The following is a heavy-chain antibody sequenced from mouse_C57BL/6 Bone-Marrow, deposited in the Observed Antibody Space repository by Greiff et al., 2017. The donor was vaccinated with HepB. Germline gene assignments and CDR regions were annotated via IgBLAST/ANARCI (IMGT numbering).Heavy chain of an antibody. D-gene: IGHD2-5*01. J-gene: IGHJ1*03. CDR3: ARWKVTPYWYLEG. CDR2: IHPNSGST. Sequence: QVQLQQPGAELVKPGASVKLSCKASGYTFTSYWMHWVKQRPGQGLEWIGMIHPNSGSTNYNEKFKSKATLTVDKSSSTAYMQLSSLTSEDSAVYNCARWKVTPYWYLEGGGTGTTVTVSS. CDR1: GYTFTSYW. V-gene: IGHV1-64*01.